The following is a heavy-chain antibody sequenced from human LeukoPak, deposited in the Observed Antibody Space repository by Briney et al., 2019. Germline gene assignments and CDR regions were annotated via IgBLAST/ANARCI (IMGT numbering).Heavy chain of an antibody. CDR3: ARSRVFHEEEQWLDY. CDR1: GYTFTNHF. Sequence: ASVKVSCKASGYTFTNHFMHWVRQAPGQGLEWMGIINPRGGSTSYTQKFQGRATMTRDTSTSTVYMELSSLRSEDTAVYYCARSRVFHEEEQWLDYWGQGTLVTVSS. CDR2: INPRGGST. V-gene: IGHV1-46*01. D-gene: IGHD6-19*01. J-gene: IGHJ4*02.